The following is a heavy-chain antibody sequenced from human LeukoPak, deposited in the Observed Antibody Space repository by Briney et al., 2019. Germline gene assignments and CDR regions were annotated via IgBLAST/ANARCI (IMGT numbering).Heavy chain of an antibody. CDR2: INWNGGST. CDR1: GFTFDDYG. Sequence: GGSLRLSCAASGFTFDDYGMSWVRQAPGKGLEWVSGINWNGGSTGYADSVKGRFTISRDNAKNSLYLQMNSLRAEDTALYYCARYNGGNSVGYYYYYMDVWGKGTTVTVSS. J-gene: IGHJ6*03. D-gene: IGHD4-23*01. CDR3: ARYNGGNSVGYYYYYMDV. V-gene: IGHV3-20*04.